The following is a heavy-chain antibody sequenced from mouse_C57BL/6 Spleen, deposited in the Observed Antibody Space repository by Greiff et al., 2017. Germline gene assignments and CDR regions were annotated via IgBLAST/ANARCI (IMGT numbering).Heavy chain of an antibody. J-gene: IGHJ1*03. CDR2: ISYDGSN. Sequence: EVKLQESGPGLVKPSQSLSLTCSVTGYSITSGYYWNWIRQFPGNKLEWMGYISYDGSNNYNPSLKNRISITRDTSKNQFFLKLNSVTTEDTATYYCAREEGYPSWYFDVWGTGTTVTVSS. CDR1: GYSITSGYY. CDR3: AREEGYPSWYFDV. V-gene: IGHV3-6*01.